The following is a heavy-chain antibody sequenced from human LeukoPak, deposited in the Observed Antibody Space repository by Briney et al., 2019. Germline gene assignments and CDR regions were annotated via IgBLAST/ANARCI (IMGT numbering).Heavy chain of an antibody. CDR2: INPSGGST. Sequence: ASVKVSCKASGYTFTSYYMHWVRQAPGQGLEWMGIINPSGGSTSYAQKFQGRVTMTTDTSTSTAYMELRSLRSDDTAVYYCAGYCSGGSCYYAFDIWGQGTMVTVSS. V-gene: IGHV1-46*01. CDR1: GYTFTSYY. CDR3: AGYCSGGSCYYAFDI. J-gene: IGHJ3*02. D-gene: IGHD2-15*01.